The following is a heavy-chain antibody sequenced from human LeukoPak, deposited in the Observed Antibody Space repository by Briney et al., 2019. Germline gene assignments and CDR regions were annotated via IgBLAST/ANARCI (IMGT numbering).Heavy chain of an antibody. J-gene: IGHJ4*02. V-gene: IGHV1-2*02. CDR3: AREAPSIAARRSEYYFDY. CDR2: INPNSGGT. Sequence: ASVKVSCKASGYTFTGYYMHWVRQAPGQGLERMGWINPNSGGTNYAQKFQGSVTMTRGTSISTAYMELSRLRSDDTAVYYCAREAPSIAARRSEYYFDYWGQGTLVTVSS. CDR1: GYTFTGYY. D-gene: IGHD6-6*01.